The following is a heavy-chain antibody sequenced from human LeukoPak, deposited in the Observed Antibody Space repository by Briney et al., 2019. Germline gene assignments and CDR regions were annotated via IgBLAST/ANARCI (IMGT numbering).Heavy chain of an antibody. CDR1: GFTFSSYW. V-gene: IGHV3-7*01. CDR2: VKPDRNEK. CDR3: ARGDLDY. Sequence: QAGGSLRLPCGVSGFTFSSYWMTWARQAPGRGLEWVATVKPDRNEKFYVDSVKGRFAISRDSARNSVYLEMNSLRVEDTAVYLCARGDLDYWGQGTLVTVSS. J-gene: IGHJ4*01.